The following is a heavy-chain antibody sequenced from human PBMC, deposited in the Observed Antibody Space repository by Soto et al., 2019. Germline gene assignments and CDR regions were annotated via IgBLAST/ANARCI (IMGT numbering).Heavy chain of an antibody. CDR1: GFTFGNYA. CDR2: VSGNGAVT. V-gene: IGHV3-23*01. Sequence: EVQLLDSGGGLAQPGGSLRLSCAASGFTFGNYAMNWVRQAPGKGLEWVSTVSGNGAVTYYADSVKGRFTISRDNSGSTLYLQMNNLRAEDTAIYFCAKVPASLKTFDYWGQGTLVTVSS. D-gene: IGHD2-2*01. CDR3: AKVPASLKTFDY. J-gene: IGHJ4*02.